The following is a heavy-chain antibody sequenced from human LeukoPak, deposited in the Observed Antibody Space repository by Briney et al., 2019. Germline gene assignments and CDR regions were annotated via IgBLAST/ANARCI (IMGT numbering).Heavy chain of an antibody. CDR3: ASLHDYGGYYFDY. J-gene: IGHJ4*02. D-gene: IGHD4-23*01. CDR1: GGSISSSSYY. CDR2: IYYSGST. V-gene: IGHV4-39*07. Sequence: PSETLSLTCTVSGGSISSSSYYWGWIRQPPGKGLEWIGSIYYSGSTYYNPSLKSRVTISVDTSKNQFSLKLSSVTAADTAVYYCASLHDYGGYYFDYWGQGTLVTVSS.